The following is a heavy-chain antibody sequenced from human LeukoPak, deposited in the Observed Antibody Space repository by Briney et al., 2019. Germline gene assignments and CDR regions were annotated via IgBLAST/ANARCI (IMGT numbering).Heavy chain of an antibody. CDR2: ISYDGSNK. V-gene: IGHV3-30*18. CDR1: GFTFSSYG. J-gene: IGHJ4*02. CDR3: AKDRRDRITIVY. Sequence: GRSLRLSCAASGFTFSSYGMHGGRQAPGKGLEWVAVISYDGSNKYYADSVKGRFTISRDNSNNTLYLQMNSLRAEDTAVYYCAKDRRDRITIVYWGQGTLVTVSS. D-gene: IGHD3-9*01.